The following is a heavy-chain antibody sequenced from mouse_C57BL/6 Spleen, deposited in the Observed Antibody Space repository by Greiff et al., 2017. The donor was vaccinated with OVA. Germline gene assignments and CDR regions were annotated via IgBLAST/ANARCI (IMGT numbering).Heavy chain of an antibody. D-gene: IGHD1-1*01. J-gene: IGHJ2*01. CDR2: IDPETGGT. CDR1: GYTFTDYE. V-gene: IGHV1-15*01. Sequence: QVHVKQSGAELVRPGASVTLSCKASGYTFTDYEMHWVKQTPVHGLEWIGAIDPETGGTAYNQKFKGKAILTADKSSSTAYMELRSLTSEDSAVYYCTKNYYYGSRDDYWGQGTTLTVSS. CDR3: TKNYYYGSRDDY.